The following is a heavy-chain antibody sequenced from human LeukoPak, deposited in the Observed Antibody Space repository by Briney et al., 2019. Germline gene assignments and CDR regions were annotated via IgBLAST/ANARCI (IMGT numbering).Heavy chain of an antibody. CDR3: AREGSPGLWFDP. Sequence: SSETLSLTCTVSGDSISSYYWSWIRQPAGKGLEWIGRIYTSGSTNYNPSLKSRVTMSVDTSKNQFSLKLSSVTAADTAVYYCAREGSPGLWFDPWGQGTLVTVS. J-gene: IGHJ5*02. CDR1: GDSISSYY. D-gene: IGHD2-15*01. CDR2: IYTSGST. V-gene: IGHV4-4*07.